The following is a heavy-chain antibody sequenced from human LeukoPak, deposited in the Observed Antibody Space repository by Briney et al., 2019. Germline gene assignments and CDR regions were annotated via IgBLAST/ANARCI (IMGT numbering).Heavy chain of an antibody. Sequence: PSETLSLTCAVHGGSFSVYYWSWIRQPPGKGLEWIGEINHSGSTNYNPSLKSRVTISVDTSKNQFSLKLRSVTAADTAVYYCAGAYDYVWGSYRRGFDYWGEGTLVTVSS. D-gene: IGHD3-16*02. CDR1: GGSFSVYY. CDR3: AGAYDYVWGSYRRGFDY. CDR2: INHSGST. J-gene: IGHJ4*02. V-gene: IGHV4-34*01.